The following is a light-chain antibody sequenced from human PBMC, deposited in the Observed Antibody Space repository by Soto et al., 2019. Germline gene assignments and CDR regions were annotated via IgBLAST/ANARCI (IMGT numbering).Light chain of an antibody. CDR2: GAS. V-gene: IGKV3-20*01. CDR3: QHYGISHFI. Sequence: EIVLTRSPGTLSLSPGERATLSCRARQRLSSSLLVWYQQRPGQAPRLLLYGASNRATGIPDRFSGSGSGTDFTRTISRLEPEDFAVYCCQHYGISHFIFGPGTKVDIK. CDR1: QRLSSSL. J-gene: IGKJ3*01.